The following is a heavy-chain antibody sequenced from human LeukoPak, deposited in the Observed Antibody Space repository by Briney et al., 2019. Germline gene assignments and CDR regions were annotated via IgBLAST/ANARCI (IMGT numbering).Heavy chain of an antibody. CDR3: AREAREDNLAGPIYYYYGMDV. D-gene: IGHD2-15*01. J-gene: IGHJ6*02. CDR2: ISWNSGSI. CDR1: GFTFDDYA. Sequence: GGSLRLSCAASGFTFDDYAMHWVRQAPGKGLEWVSGISWNSGSIGYADSVKGRFTISRDNAKNSLYLQMNSLRAEDTAVYYCAREAREDNLAGPIYYYYGMDVWGQGTTVTVSS. V-gene: IGHV3-9*01.